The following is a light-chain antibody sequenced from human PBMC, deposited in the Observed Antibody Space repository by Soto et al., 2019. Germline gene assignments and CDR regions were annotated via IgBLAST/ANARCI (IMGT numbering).Light chain of an antibody. V-gene: IGLV3-21*02. Sequence: SYELTQPPSVSVAPGQTARITCGGTNIGRKSVHWYQQKPGQAPVVVVYDDRDRPSGIPERFSGSNSGNTAALTISRVEAGDEADYYCSSYTSSSTLDVVFGGGTKVTVL. J-gene: IGLJ2*01. CDR1: NIGRKS. CDR2: DDR. CDR3: SSYTSSSTLDVV.